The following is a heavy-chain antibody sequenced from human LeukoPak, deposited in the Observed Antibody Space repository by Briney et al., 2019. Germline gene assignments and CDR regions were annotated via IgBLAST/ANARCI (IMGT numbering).Heavy chain of an antibody. J-gene: IGHJ5*02. CDR2: IYYSGST. CDR1: GGSISSYY. V-gene: IGHV4-59*01. Sequence: SETLSLTCTVSGGSISSYYWSWIRQPPGKGLEWIGYIYYSGSTNYNPSLKSRVTISVDTSKNQFSLKLSSGTAADTAVYYCARVWFGELFAYNWFDPWGQGTLVTVSS. CDR3: ARVWFGELFAYNWFDP. D-gene: IGHD3-10*01.